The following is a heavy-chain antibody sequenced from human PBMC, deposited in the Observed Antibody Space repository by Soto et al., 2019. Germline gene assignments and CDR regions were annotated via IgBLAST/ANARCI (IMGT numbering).Heavy chain of an antibody. D-gene: IGHD2-15*01. CDR1: GFTFRSYW. CDR3: PRMARPSWTPPHY. CDR2: IKEDGSEK. Sequence: EVQLVESGGGLVQPGGSLRLSCAASGFTFRSYWMIWVRQAPGKGLEWVANIKEDGSEKYYVDSAKGRFTISRDNAKNSLYLQMNSLRAEDTAMYYCPRMARPSWTPPHYWGQGTLVTVSS. J-gene: IGHJ4*02. V-gene: IGHV3-7*03.